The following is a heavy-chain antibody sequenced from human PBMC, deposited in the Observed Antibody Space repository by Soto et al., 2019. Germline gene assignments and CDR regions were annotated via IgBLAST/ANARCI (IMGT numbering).Heavy chain of an antibody. V-gene: IGHV4-39*02. D-gene: IGHD6-13*01. Sequence: QLQLQESGPGLVKPSETLSLSCTVSGGSITSSFYWGWIRQPPGKGLEWIGSIYGTGNTYYNPSLKGRVTTSADTSKNHFSLNLISVTAADTAVYYCRSSSRYSTDVWGQGATVTVSS. CDR2: IYGTGNT. CDR1: GGSITSSFY. J-gene: IGHJ6*02. CDR3: RSSSRYSTDV.